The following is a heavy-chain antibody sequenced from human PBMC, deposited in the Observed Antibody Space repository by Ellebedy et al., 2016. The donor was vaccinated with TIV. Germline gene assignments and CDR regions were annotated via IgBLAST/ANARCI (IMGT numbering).Heavy chain of an antibody. D-gene: IGHD3-22*01. Sequence: GESLKISCAASGFTFSNFAMHWVRQAPGKGLEWLSVISGGGDRTYHADSVKGRLTITRDNSKNTLYLQVDRVTAEETAGYYCAKGTSSGFNYDRVVCEYWGQGTPVTVSS. CDR2: ISGGGDRT. CDR3: AKGTSSGFNYDRVVCEY. J-gene: IGHJ4*02. CDR1: GFTFSNFA. V-gene: IGHV3-23*01.